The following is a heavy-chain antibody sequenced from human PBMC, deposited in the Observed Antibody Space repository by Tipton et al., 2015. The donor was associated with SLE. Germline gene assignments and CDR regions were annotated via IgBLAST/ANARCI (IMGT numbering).Heavy chain of an antibody. CDR1: GGSINNYY. CDR2: ISYTGIT. J-gene: IGHJ3*02. D-gene: IGHD4-17*01. CDR3: ARGSQIASLVGDFDI. Sequence: GLVKPSETLSLICTVSGGSINNYYWSWIRQPPGKGLEWIGYISYTGITYYNTSLKSRVTISLDTSMHQFSLNLNSLTAEDTAVYFCARGSQIASLVGDFDIWGQGTVISVSS. V-gene: IGHV4-59*01.